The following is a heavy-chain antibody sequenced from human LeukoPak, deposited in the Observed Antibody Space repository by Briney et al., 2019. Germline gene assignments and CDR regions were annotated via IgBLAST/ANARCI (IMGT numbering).Heavy chain of an antibody. CDR2: ISYDGSNK. D-gene: IGHD4-17*01. Sequence: GRSLRLSCAASGFTFSSYGMHWVRQAPGKGLEWVAVISYDGSNKYYADSVKGRFTISRDNSKNTLYLQMNSLRAEDTAVYYCAKSSTVTSFDYWGQGTLVTVFS. CDR1: GFTFSSYG. CDR3: AKSSTVTSFDY. J-gene: IGHJ4*02. V-gene: IGHV3-30*18.